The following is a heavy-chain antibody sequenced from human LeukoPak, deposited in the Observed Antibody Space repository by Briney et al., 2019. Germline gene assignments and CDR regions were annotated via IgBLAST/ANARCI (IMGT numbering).Heavy chain of an antibody. Sequence: TGGSLRLSCAASGFTFSSYGMHWVRQAPGKGLEWVAVIWYDGSNKYYADSVKGRFTISRDNSKNTLYLQMNSLRAEDTAVYYCARMTTVTSDLDYWGQGTLVTVSS. D-gene: IGHD4-17*01. CDR1: GFTFSSYG. CDR2: IWYDGSNK. V-gene: IGHV3-33*01. CDR3: ARMTTVTSDLDY. J-gene: IGHJ4*02.